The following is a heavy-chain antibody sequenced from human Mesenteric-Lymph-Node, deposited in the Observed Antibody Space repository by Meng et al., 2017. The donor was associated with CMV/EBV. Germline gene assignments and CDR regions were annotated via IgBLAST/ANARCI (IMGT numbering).Heavy chain of an antibody. CDR3: ATAKKTGYSSSWSLGTYYYGMDV. D-gene: IGHD6-13*01. J-gene: IGHJ6*02. Sequence: GESLKISCAASGFTFSSYSMNWVRQAPGKGLEWVSSISSSSSYIYYADSLKGRFTISRDNAKNSLYLQMNSLRAEDTAVYHCATAKKTGYSSSWSLGTYYYGMDVWGQKTTVTVSS. CDR2: ISSSSSYI. V-gene: IGHV3-21*01. CDR1: GFTFSSYS.